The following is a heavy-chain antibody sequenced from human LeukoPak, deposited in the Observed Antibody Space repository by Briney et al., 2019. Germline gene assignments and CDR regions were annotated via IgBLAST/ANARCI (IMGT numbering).Heavy chain of an antibody. CDR1: GGTFSGYA. D-gene: IGHD3-10*01. J-gene: IGHJ6*02. V-gene: IGHV1-18*01. CDR3: ARVHPFGFYGMDV. CDR2: ISAYNGNT. Sequence: ASVKVSCKASGGTFSGYAISWVRQAPGQGLEWMGWISAYNGNTNYAQKLQGRVTMTTDTSTSTAYMELRSLRSDDTAVYYCARVHPFGFYGMDVWGQGTTVTVSS.